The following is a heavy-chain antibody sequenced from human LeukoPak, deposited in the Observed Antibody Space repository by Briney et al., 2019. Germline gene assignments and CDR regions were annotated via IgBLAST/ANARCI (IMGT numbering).Heavy chain of an antibody. CDR3: ARDPCCCGGDCYSVLDY. CDR1: GFTFSTYS. J-gene: IGHJ4*02. V-gene: IGHV3-21*01. CDR2: ISSSSSYI. D-gene: IGHD2-21*02. Sequence: GGSLRFSCAASGFTFSTYSMKWVRQAPGKGLEWVSSISSSSSYIYYADSVKGRFTISRDNAKNSLYLQMNSLTAEDTAVYYCARDPCCCGGDCYSVLDYWGQGTLVPVSS.